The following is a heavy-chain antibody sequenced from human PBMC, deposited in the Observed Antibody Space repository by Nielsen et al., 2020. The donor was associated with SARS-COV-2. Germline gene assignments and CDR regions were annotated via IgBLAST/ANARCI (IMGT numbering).Heavy chain of an antibody. CDR1: GFTFNSFG. CDR2: ISNDGSKK. D-gene: IGHD3-10*01. Sequence: GGSLRLSCAASGFTFNSFGMHWVRQAPGKGLEWVAVISNDGSKKNYVDSVKGRFAISRDNSKNTLYLQMNSLRAEDTAVYHCARDDYYYVSGSLPYWGQGTLVTVSS. CDR3: ARDDYYYVSGSLPY. J-gene: IGHJ4*02. V-gene: IGHV3-30*03.